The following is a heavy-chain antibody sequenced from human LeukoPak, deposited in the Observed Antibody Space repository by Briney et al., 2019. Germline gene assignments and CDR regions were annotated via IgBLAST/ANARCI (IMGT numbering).Heavy chain of an antibody. CDR3: ARGWQRLFDP. CDR2: IYHSGST. V-gene: IGHV4-4*02. CDR1: GGSISSSNW. D-gene: IGHD5-24*01. Sequence: PSGTLSLTCAVSGGSISSSNWWSWVRQPPGKGLEWIGEIYHSGSTNYNPSLKSRVTIPVDKSKNQFSLKLSSVTAADTAVYYCARGWQRLFDPWAREPWSPSPQ. J-gene: IGHJ5*02.